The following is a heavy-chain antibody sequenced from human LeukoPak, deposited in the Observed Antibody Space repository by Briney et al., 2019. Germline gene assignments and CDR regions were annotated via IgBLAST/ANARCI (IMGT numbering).Heavy chain of an antibody. Sequence: GGSLRLSCAASGFTFSSYSMNWVRQAPGKGLEWVSSISSSSSYIYYADSVKGRFTISRDNAKNSLYLQMNSVRAEDTAVYYCERDPSTMVRGSFHYWGQGTLVPLPS. D-gene: IGHD3-10*01. CDR2: ISSSSSYI. CDR1: GFTFSSYS. V-gene: IGHV3-21*01. CDR3: ERDPSTMVRGSFHY. J-gene: IGHJ4*02.